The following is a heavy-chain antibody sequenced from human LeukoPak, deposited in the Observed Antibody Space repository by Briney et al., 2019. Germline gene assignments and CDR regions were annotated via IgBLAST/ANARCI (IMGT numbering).Heavy chain of an antibody. CDR3: AHRRNYYDTSVTLDY. CDR1: GFSLSTSGVG. Sequence: SGPTLVNPTQALALTCTFSGFSLSTSGVGVGWVRQPPGKALDWLAFIYWDDDKRYSPSLKSRLTITKDTSKNQVVLTMTNMDPVDTATYYCAHRRNYYDTSVTLDYWGQGTLVTVSS. D-gene: IGHD3-22*01. J-gene: IGHJ4*02. V-gene: IGHV2-5*02. CDR2: IYWDDDK.